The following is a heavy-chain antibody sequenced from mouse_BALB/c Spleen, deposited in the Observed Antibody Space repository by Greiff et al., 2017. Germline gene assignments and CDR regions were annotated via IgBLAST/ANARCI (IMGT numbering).Heavy chain of an antibody. Sequence: QGQLQQSGAELVRPGASVTLSCKASGYTFTDYEMHWVKQTPVHGLEWIGAIDPETGGTAYNQKFKGKATLTADKSSSTAYMELRSLTSEDSAVYYCTRKYFDVWGAGTTVTVSS. J-gene: IGHJ1*01. CDR1: GYTFTDYE. V-gene: IGHV1-15*01. CDR3: TRKYFDV. CDR2: IDPETGGT.